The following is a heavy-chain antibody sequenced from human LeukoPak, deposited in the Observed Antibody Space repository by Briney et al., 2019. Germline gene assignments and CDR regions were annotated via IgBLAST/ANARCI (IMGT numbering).Heavy chain of an antibody. D-gene: IGHD1/OR15-1a*01. Sequence: GRSLRLSCAASGLTFSSYGMHWVRQAPGKGLEWVAVISYDGSNKYYADSVKGRFTISRDNSKNTLYLQMNSLRAEDTAVYYCAKDLFFGLFVGLGTGGFDYWGQGTLVTVSS. J-gene: IGHJ4*02. CDR3: AKDLFFGLFVGLGTGGFDY. CDR1: GLTFSSYG. CDR2: ISYDGSNK. V-gene: IGHV3-30*18.